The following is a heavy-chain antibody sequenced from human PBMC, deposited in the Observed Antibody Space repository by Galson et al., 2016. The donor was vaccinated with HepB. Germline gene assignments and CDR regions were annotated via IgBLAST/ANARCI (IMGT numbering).Heavy chain of an antibody. CDR3: TTAPDY. V-gene: IGHV3-15*04. Sequence: SLRLSCAASGLTSINAWINWVRLPPGKGLEWLGRIEIKNEGGRRDYAVPVKGRFTFSRDDSGDMVYLQMNDLKTEDTALYYCTTAPDYWGQGTLVTVSS. CDR2: IEIKNEGGRR. CDR1: GLTSINAW. J-gene: IGHJ4*02.